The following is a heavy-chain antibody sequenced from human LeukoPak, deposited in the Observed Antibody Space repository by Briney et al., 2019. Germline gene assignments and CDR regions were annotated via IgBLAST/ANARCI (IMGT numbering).Heavy chain of an antibody. Sequence: ASVKVSCKVSGYTLTELSMHWVRQAPGKGLEWMGGFDPEDGETIYAQKFQGRVTMTEDTSTDTAYMELSSLRSEDTAVYYCATLSYITMVRGVIITVPYYFDYWGQGTLVTVSS. CDR3: ATLSYITMVRGVIITVPYYFDY. D-gene: IGHD3-10*01. CDR2: FDPEDGET. CDR1: GYTLTELS. V-gene: IGHV1-24*01. J-gene: IGHJ4*02.